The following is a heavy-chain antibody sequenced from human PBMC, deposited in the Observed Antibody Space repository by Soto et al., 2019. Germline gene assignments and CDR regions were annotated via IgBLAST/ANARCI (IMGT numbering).Heavy chain of an antibody. V-gene: IGHV3-72*01. CDR3: ARLMGTSFDS. J-gene: IGHJ4*02. CDR2: ARNKANSYTT. CDR1: GFTISDHH. D-gene: IGHD2-8*01. Sequence: SGESLSLSCAASGFTISDHHMDWVRQAPGKGLEWVGRARNKANSYTTAYAASVKGRITISRDDSKNSLSLQMNSLKTEDTAVYFCARLMGTSFDSWGPGTLVTVSS.